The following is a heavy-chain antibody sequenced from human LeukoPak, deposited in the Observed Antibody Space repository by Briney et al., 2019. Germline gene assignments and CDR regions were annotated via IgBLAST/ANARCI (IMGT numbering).Heavy chain of an antibody. CDR3: ARVERWFDP. CDR2: IDGDGSST. J-gene: IGHJ5*02. CDR1: GFTFSSYW. Sequence: PGGSLRLSCAASGFTFSSYWMHWVRQAPGKGLVWVSRIDGDGSSTRYADSVKGRFTISRDNAKNTLYLQMNSLRVEDTAVYYCARVERWFDPWGQGTPVTVS. V-gene: IGHV3-74*01.